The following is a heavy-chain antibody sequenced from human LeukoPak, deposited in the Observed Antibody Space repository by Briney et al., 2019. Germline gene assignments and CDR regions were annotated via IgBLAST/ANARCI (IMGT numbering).Heavy chain of an antibody. D-gene: IGHD6-19*01. J-gene: IGHJ4*02. Sequence: SETLSLTCTVSGGSISSSIYYWGWIRQPPGKGLEWIGSIYYSGSTYYNPSLKSRVTISIDTSKNQFSLKLISVTAADTAVYFCARLQWLSTPFFDYWGQGTLVTVSS. CDR3: ARLQWLSTPFFDY. CDR1: GGSISSSIYY. CDR2: IYYSGST. V-gene: IGHV4-39*07.